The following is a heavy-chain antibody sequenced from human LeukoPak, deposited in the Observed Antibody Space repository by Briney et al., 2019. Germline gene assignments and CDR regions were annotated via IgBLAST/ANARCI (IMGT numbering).Heavy chain of an antibody. CDR1: GFTFDDYG. CDR3: ARDWRSGYSIDN. CDR2: ITWNADNT. Sequence: PGGSLRLSCAASGFTFDDYGMSWVRQVPGRGVEWVSGITWNADNTGYAEAVKGRFTISRDNAKNSLYLQMNSLRAEDTALYYCARDWRSGYSIDNWGQGTMVTVSS. V-gene: IGHV3-20*04. J-gene: IGHJ4*02. D-gene: IGHD6-19*01.